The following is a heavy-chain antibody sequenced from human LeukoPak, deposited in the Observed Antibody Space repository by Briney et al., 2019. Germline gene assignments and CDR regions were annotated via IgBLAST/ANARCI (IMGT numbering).Heavy chain of an antibody. CDR3: TRTTGANPAHDAFDI. D-gene: IGHD4/OR15-4a*01. V-gene: IGHV4-38-2*02. Sequence: PSETPSLTCTVSGYSISSGYYWGWIRQPPGKGLEWIGSMYHSGSTYYNPSLKSRVTISVDTSKNQFSLKLSSVTAADTAVYYCTRTTGANPAHDAFDIWGQGTMVIVSS. J-gene: IGHJ3*02. CDR2: MYHSGST. CDR1: GYSISSGYY.